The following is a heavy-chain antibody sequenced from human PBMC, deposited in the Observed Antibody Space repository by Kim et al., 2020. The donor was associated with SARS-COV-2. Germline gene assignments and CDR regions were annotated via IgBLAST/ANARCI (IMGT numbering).Heavy chain of an antibody. CDR3: ARGVGIAAAGTEY. CDR2: INQSGST. CDR1: GGSFSGYY. J-gene: IGHJ4*02. V-gene: IGHV4-34*01. Sequence: SETLSLTCAVYGGSFSGYYWSWIRQPPGKGLEWIGEINQSGSTNYNPSLKSRVTISVDTSKNQFSLKLSSVTAADTAVYYCARGVGIAAAGTEYWGQGTL. D-gene: IGHD6-13*01.